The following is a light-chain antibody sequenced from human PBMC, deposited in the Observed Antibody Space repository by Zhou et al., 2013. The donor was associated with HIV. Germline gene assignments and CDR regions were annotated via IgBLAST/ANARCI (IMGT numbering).Light chain of an antibody. J-gene: IGKJ1*01. CDR2: GAS. V-gene: IGKV3-15*01. Sequence: EIVMTQSPDTLSVSPGERATLSCRASQSVATNLAWYQQRLGQAPRLLIYGASTRATGIPARFSGSGAWTDFTLTISSMQSEDFAVYYCQQYNNWPRTFGQGTKVEIK. CDR1: QSVATN. CDR3: QQYNNWPRT.